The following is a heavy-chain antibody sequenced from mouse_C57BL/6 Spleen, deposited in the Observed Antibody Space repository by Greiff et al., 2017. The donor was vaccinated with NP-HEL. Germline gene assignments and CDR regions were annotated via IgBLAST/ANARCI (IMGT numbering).Heavy chain of an antibody. V-gene: IGHV1-42*01. CDR2: INPSTGGT. CDR3: ARKELRLFDY. D-gene: IGHD2-4*01. J-gene: IGHJ2*01. CDR1: GYSFTGYY. Sequence: VQLQQSGPELVKPGASVKISCKASGYSFTGYYMNWVKQSPEKSLEWIGEINPSTGGTTYNQKFKAKATLTVDKSSSTAYMQLKSLTSEDSAVYYCARKELRLFDYWGQGTTLTVSS.